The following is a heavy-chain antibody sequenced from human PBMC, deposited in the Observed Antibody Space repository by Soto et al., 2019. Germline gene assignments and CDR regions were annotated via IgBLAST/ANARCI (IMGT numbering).Heavy chain of an antibody. CDR3: ARDLTSNLNCFDP. J-gene: IGHJ5*02. V-gene: IGHV4-31*03. Sequence: SETLSLTCTVSGGSLISGGYYWTWIRQRPGKGLEWIGYIYYTGVTYYNPSLSSRVSMSVDTSKNQFSLNLTSVTAADTAIYYCARDLTSNLNCFDPWGQGTLVTVS. D-gene: IGHD2-2*01. CDR1: GGSLISGGYY. CDR2: IYYTGVT.